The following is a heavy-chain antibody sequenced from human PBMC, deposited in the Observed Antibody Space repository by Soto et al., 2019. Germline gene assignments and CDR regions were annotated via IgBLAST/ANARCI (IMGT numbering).Heavy chain of an antibody. V-gene: IGHV4-39*01. CDR3: ARYGTVTTYDDY. D-gene: IGHD4-17*01. J-gene: IGHJ4*02. CDR2: IYYSGST. Sequence: PSETLSLTCTVSGGSISSSSYYWGWIRQPPGKGLEWIGSIYYSGSTYYNPSLKSRVTISVDTSKNQFSLKLSSVTAADTAVYYCARYGTVTTYDDYWGQGTLVTVSS. CDR1: GGSISSSSYY.